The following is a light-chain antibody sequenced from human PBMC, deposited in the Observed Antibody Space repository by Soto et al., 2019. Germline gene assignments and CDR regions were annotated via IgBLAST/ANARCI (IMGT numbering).Light chain of an antibody. CDR3: SSYTRSSTHYV. CDR1: SSDVGAYNY. CDR2: EVS. V-gene: IGLV2-14*01. Sequence: QSALTQPASVSGSPGQSITISCIGTSSDVGAYNYVSWYQQHPGKAPKLMIYEVSNRPSGVSNRFSGSKSGNTASLTISGLPAEDAADYYCSSYTRSSTHYVFGTGTKLTVL. J-gene: IGLJ1*01.